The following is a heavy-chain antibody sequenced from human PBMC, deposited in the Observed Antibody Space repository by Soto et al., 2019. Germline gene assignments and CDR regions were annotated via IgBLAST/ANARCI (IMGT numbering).Heavy chain of an antibody. CDR1: GYTFASYA. Sequence: ASVKVSCKASGYTFASYAMHWVRQAPGQRLEWMGWINAGNGNTKYSQKFQGRVTITRDTSASTAYMELSSLRSEDTAVYYCARGYPQQWLVLVYWGQGTLVTVSS. J-gene: IGHJ4*02. D-gene: IGHD6-19*01. V-gene: IGHV1-3*01. CDR3: ARGYPQQWLVLVY. CDR2: INAGNGNT.